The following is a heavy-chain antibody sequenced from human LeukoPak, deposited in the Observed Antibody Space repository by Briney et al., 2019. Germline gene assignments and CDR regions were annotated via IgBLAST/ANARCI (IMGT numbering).Heavy chain of an antibody. J-gene: IGHJ3*02. CDR3: ARPLLNPAEGDDAFDI. V-gene: IGHV5-51*01. CDR1: GYSFTSYW. D-gene: IGHD1-14*01. CDR2: IYPGDSDT. Sequence: GESLKISCKGSGYSFTSYWIGWVRQMPGKGLEWMGIIYPGDSDTRYSPSFQGQVTISADKSISTAYLQWSSLKASDTAMYYCARPLLNPAEGDDAFDIWGQGTMVTVSS.